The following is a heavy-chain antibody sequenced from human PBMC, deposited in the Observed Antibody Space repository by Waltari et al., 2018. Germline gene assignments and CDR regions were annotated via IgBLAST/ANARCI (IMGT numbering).Heavy chain of an antibody. D-gene: IGHD3-22*01. CDR1: GGSISSSSYY. CDR3: ARGQSSGYYLLYY. CDR2: SYYSGST. J-gene: IGHJ4*02. Sequence: QLQLQESGPGLVKPSETLSLTCTVSGGSISSSSYYWGWIRQPPGKGLEWIGSSYYSGSTYYNPSLKSRVTISVDTSKNQFSLKLSSVTAADTAVYYCARGQSSGYYLLYYWGQGTLVTVSS. V-gene: IGHV4-39*07.